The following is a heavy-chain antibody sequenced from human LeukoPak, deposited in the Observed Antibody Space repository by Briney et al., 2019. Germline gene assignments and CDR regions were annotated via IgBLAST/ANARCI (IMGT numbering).Heavy chain of an antibody. J-gene: IGHJ4*02. V-gene: IGHV4-4*07. D-gene: IGHD3-10*01. Sequence: SETLSLTCTVSGGSTSSYYWSWIRQPAGKGLEWIGRIYTSGSTNYNPSLKSRVTMSVDTSKNQFSLKLSSVTAADTAVYYCARGVGIGYYGSGSYIGYYFDYWGQGTLVTVSS. CDR2: IYTSGST. CDR3: ARGVGIGYYGSGSYIGYYFDY. CDR1: GGSTSSYY.